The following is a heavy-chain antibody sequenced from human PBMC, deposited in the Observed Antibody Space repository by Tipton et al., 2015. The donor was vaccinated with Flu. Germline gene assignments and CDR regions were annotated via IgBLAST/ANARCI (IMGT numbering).Heavy chain of an antibody. CDR2: ISGDGGTT. CDR3: TKDIFEPSYYDFLTGFYLSGMDL. J-gene: IGHJ6*02. Sequence: SLRLSCVASGFTFDDYAMHWVRQVPGKGLEWVSLISGDGGTTKYADSVKGRFTISRDNSKNSLYLQMNSLRTEDTALFYCTKDIFEPSYYDFLTGFYLSGMDLWGQGTTVTVSS. V-gene: IGHV3-43*02. CDR1: GFTFDDYA. D-gene: IGHD3-9*01.